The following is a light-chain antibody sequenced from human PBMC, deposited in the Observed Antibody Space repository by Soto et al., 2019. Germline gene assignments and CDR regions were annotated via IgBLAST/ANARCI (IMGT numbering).Light chain of an antibody. V-gene: IGKV3-20*01. CDR1: QSVSSSY. CDR3: QHYDSLRWT. J-gene: IGKJ1*01. Sequence: EIVLTQSPGTLSLSPGERATLSCRASQSVSSSYLAWYQQKPGQAPRLLIYGASNRATGVPPRFSGSGSGTDFTLTISSLEPEDAAVYYCQHYDSLRWTFGLGTKVDIK. CDR2: GAS.